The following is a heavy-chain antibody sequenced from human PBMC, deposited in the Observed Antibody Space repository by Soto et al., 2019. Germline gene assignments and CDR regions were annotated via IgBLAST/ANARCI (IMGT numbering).Heavy chain of an antibody. J-gene: IGHJ4*02. CDR2: INAGNGKT. CDR1: GYTFNSYV. CDR3: ARDNVGGDLHKGELEY. V-gene: IGHV1-3*01. D-gene: IGHD3-10*01. Sequence: QVQLVQSGAEVKKPGASVKVSCKASGYTFNSYVLHWVRQAPGQRLEWMGWINAGNGKTKYSQKLQGRLTFARDTYASTAYMELSSLRSEDTAVYYCARDNVGGDLHKGELEYWGQGTLVTVSS.